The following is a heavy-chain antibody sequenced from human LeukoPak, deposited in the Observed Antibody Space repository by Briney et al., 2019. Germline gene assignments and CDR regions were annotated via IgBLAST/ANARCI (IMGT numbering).Heavy chain of an antibody. CDR1: GFTFSSYE. D-gene: IGHD2-15*01. Sequence: GGSLRLSCAASGFTFSSYEMNWIRQAPGKGLEWVSSISRSGSTKYYADSVKGRFTISRDNAKNSLFLQMNSLRAEDTAVYYCARVLRYCSGGNCYSGGLGYMDVWGKGTTVTISS. CDR3: ARVLRYCSGGNCYSGGLGYMDV. J-gene: IGHJ6*03. CDR2: ISRSGSTK. V-gene: IGHV3-48*03.